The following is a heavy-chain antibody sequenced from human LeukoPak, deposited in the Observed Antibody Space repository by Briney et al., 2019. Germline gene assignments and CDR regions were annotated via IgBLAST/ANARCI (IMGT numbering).Heavy chain of an antibody. CDR2: ISSGSSAI. D-gene: IGHD5-18*01. Sequence: AGGSLRLSCEASGFTFTTYSMTWVRQAPGKGLEWVSIISSGSSAIFSADALKGRFTISRDDAKNLLYLDMNSLRAEDTALYYCARDRKGYSFGYSYQYYYYMDVWGKGTTVTVSS. CDR3: ARDRKGYSFGYSYQYYYYMDV. CDR1: GFTFTTYS. J-gene: IGHJ6*03. V-gene: IGHV3-21*04.